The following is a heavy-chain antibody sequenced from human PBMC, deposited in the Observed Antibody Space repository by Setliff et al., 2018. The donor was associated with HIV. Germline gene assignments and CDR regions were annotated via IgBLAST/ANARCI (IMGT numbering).Heavy chain of an antibody. V-gene: IGHV3-23*01. D-gene: IGHD3-22*01. CDR1: GFTFSNYA. CDR3: ARETMYDSRGYLSHYFDY. J-gene: IGHJ4*02. Sequence: GSLRLSCAASGFTFSNYAMGWVRQVPGKGLEWVASISNTGRTTYYADSVKGRFTISRDNSKNTLYLQMNSLRVEDTAVYYCARETMYDSRGYLSHYFDYWGQGTPVTVSS. CDR2: ISNTGRTT.